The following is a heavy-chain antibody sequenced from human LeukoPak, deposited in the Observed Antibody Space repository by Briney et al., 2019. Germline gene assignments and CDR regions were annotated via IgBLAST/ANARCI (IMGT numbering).Heavy chain of an antibody. J-gene: IGHJ4*02. D-gene: IGHD6-19*01. CDR2: ISTNNAYK. CDR1: GYTFTSYG. Sequence: ASVKVSCKASGYTFTSYGISWVRQAPGEGLEWMGWISTNNAYKKYAQKLQGRVTLTTDTSTSTAYMELRSLRSDDTAVYYCARDFSPRNVTVAGFTSPLYYFDYWGQGTLVTVSS. CDR3: ARDFSPRNVTVAGFTSPLYYFDY. V-gene: IGHV1-18*01.